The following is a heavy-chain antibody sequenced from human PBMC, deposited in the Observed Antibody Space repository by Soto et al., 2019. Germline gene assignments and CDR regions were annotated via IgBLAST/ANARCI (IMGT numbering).Heavy chain of an antibody. CDR1: GGTFSSYR. J-gene: IGHJ4*02. CDR3: VRDSGAKLSSS. D-gene: IGHD6-13*01. V-gene: IGHV1-69*01. CDR2: IVPIYRTA. Sequence: QVQLVQSGAEVKKPGSSVKVSCKASGGTFSSYRINWVRQAPGQGLEWVGGIVPIYRTADYAQKFQGRVTITADESERTSYMELRRLKSQDTAVYYCVRDSGAKLSSSWGQGTLVTVSS.